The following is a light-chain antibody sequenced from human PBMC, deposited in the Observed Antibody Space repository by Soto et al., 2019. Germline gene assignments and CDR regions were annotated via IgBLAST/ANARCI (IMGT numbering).Light chain of an antibody. V-gene: IGKV1-39*01. CDR1: QTINIY. Sequence: DIQMTQSPSSLSASVGDRVTIACRASQTINIYLNWYQQKPGQAPKLLIYAASTLQSGVPSRFSGSRSGTNFTLTIRSLQLDDLATYYCQQSFITPVTFGQGTELELK. J-gene: IGKJ2*01. CDR3: QQSFITPVT. CDR2: AAS.